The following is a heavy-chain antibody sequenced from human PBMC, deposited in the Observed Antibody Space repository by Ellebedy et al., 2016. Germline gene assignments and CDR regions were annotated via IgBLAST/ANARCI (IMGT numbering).Heavy chain of an antibody. CDR1: GFTFSSYG. D-gene: IGHD3-3*01. Sequence: GESLKISXAASGFTFSSYGMHWVRQAPGKELEWVAVIWYDGSNKYYADSVKGRFTISRDNSKNTLYLQMNSLRAEDTAVYYCARSGFWSGYCLDYWGQGTLVTVSS. CDR3: ARSGFWSGYCLDY. CDR2: IWYDGSNK. V-gene: IGHV3-33*08. J-gene: IGHJ4*02.